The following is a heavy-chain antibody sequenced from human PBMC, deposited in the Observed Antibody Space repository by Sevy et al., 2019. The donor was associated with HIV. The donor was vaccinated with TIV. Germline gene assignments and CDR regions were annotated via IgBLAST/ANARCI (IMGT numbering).Heavy chain of an antibody. CDR1: GLTFSSYA. D-gene: IGHD2-15*01. J-gene: IGHJ4*02. Sequence: GGSLRLSCAASGLTFSSYAMHWVRQAPGKGLEWVAVISYDGSNKYYADSVKGRFTISRDNSKNTLYLQMNSLRAEDTAVYYCARDRWATTHGFDYWGQGTLVTVSS. CDR3: ARDRWATTHGFDY. CDR2: ISYDGSNK. V-gene: IGHV3-30-3*01.